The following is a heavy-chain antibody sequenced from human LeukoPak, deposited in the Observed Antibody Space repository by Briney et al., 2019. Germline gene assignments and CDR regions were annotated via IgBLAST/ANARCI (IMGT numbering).Heavy chain of an antibody. D-gene: IGHD6-19*01. Sequence: NPSETLSLTCTVSGGSISSSSYYWGWIRQPPGKGLEWIGSIYYSGYTYYNPSVESRVTISVDTSKNQFSLKLSSVTAADTAVYYCARDFYSSGWPTGYFDYWGQGTLVTVSS. J-gene: IGHJ4*02. CDR1: GGSISSSSYY. CDR3: ARDFYSSGWPTGYFDY. CDR2: IYYSGYT. V-gene: IGHV4-39*07.